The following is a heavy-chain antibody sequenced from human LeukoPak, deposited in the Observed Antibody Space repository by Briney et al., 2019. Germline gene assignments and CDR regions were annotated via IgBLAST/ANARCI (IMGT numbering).Heavy chain of an antibody. CDR2: IRYDGNNK. V-gene: IGHV3-30*02. D-gene: IGHD2-15*01. Sequence: GGSLRLSCAASGFTFSTSGMHWVRQAPGMGLEWVALIRYDGNNKYYADSVKGRFTVSRDNSKNTLYLQMSSLRAEDTAVYYCAKVFGCSGGTCYQYYFDYWGQGTLVTVSS. J-gene: IGHJ4*02. CDR3: AKVFGCSGGTCYQYYFDY. CDR1: GFTFSTSG.